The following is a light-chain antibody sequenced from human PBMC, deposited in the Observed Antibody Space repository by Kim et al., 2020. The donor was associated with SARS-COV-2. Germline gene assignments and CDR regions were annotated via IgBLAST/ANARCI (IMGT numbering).Light chain of an antibody. J-gene: IGLJ2*01. V-gene: IGLV2-23*02. Sequence: QSVLTQPASVSGSPGQSISISCTGSSTDVGNYNLVTWYQQRPGKAPKLIIYEVYKRPSGVSDRFSGSRSGNTASLTISGLQADDEADYYCCSYAGSSTFVVFGGGTQLTVL. CDR1: STDVGNYNL. CDR3: CSYAGSSTFVV. CDR2: EVY.